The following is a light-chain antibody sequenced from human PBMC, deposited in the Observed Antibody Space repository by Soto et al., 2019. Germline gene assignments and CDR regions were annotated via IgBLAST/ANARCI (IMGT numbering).Light chain of an antibody. CDR1: SSDVGGYNY. Sequence: QSALTQPASVSGSPGQSITISCTGTSSDVGGYNYVSWYQQHPGKAPKLMIYDVSNRPSGVSNRFSGSKSGNTASLTISGLQAEDEADYYCSSYTSSSTRVFGTGTKLPVL. J-gene: IGLJ1*01. CDR2: DVS. V-gene: IGLV2-14*01. CDR3: SSYTSSSTRV.